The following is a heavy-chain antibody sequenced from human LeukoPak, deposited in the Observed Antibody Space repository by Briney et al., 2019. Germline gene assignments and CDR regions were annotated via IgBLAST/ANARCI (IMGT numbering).Heavy chain of an antibody. Sequence: GGSLRLSCAASGFTFSSYAMSWVRQAPGKGLEWVSAISGSGGSTYYADSVKGRFTISRDNSKNTLYLQMNSLRAEDTAVYYCANYGSGSYPTRNSYFDYWGQGTLVTVSS. V-gene: IGHV3-23*01. CDR2: ISGSGGST. J-gene: IGHJ4*02. D-gene: IGHD3-10*01. CDR1: GFTFSSYA. CDR3: ANYGSGSYPTRNSYFDY.